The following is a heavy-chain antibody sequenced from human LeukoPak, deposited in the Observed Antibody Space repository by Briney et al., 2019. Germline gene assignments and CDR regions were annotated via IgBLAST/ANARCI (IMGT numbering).Heavy chain of an antibody. Sequence: GGSLRLSCAASGFTFSSYSMNWVRQAPGKGLEWVSSISSSSSYIYYADSVKGRFTISRDNAKNSLYLQMNSLRAEDTAVYYCARDVVPAAKGYYGMDVWGQGTTVTVSS. CDR1: GFTFSSYS. CDR2: ISSSSSYI. V-gene: IGHV3-21*01. D-gene: IGHD2-2*01. CDR3: ARDVVPAAKGYYGMDV. J-gene: IGHJ6*02.